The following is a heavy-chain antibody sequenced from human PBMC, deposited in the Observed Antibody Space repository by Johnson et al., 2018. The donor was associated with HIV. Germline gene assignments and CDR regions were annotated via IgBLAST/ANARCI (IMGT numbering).Heavy chain of an antibody. V-gene: IGHV3-30*03. D-gene: IGHD2-15*01. J-gene: IGHJ3*02. CDR3: ARSKDCSGGSCPDGFDI. Sequence: QMLLVESGGGVVQPGRSLRLSCAASGFSFSSYDMHWVRQAPGKGLEWVAVISYDGYNEDYGDSVKGRFTISRDNSKNSLYLQLNSLRPEDTAVFYCARSKDCSGGSCPDGFDIWGQGTMVIVSS. CDR1: GFSFSSYD. CDR2: ISYDGYNE.